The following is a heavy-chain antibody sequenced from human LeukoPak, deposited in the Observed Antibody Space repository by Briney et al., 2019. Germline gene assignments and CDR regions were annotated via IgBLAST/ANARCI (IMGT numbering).Heavy chain of an antibody. Sequence: PSETLSLTCTVSGGSVSSGSYYWSWIRQPPGKGLEWIGYIYYSGSTNYNPSLKSRVTISVDTSKNQFSLKLSSVTAADTAVYYCAGTRGYSYGRPIDYWGQGTLVTVSS. CDR2: IYYSGST. CDR1: GGSVSSGSYY. J-gene: IGHJ4*02. V-gene: IGHV4-61*01. CDR3: AGTRGYSYGRPIDY. D-gene: IGHD5-18*01.